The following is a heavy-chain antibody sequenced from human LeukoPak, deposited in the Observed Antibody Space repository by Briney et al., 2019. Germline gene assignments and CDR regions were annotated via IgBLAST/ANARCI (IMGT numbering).Heavy chain of an antibody. Sequence: GGSLRLSCAVSGFTVSGNYMSWVRQAPGKGLEWVSLIYSGGTTYYADSVKGRFTISRDNSKNTLYLQMNSLRDEDTAVYYCAKSPWFGELLPHYYYYYMDVWGKGTTVTISS. CDR3: AKSPWFGELLPHYYYYYMDV. J-gene: IGHJ6*03. D-gene: IGHD3-10*01. V-gene: IGHV3-53*01. CDR1: GFTVSGNY. CDR2: IYSGGTT.